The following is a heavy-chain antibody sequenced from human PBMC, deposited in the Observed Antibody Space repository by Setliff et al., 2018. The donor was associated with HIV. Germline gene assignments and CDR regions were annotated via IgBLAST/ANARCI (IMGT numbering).Heavy chain of an antibody. CDR2: INHSGST. J-gene: IGHJ6*03. Sequence: SETLSLTCAVYGGSFSGYYWSWIRQPPGKGLEWTGEINHSGSTNYNPSLKSRVTISVDTSKNQFSLRRSSVTAADTAVYYCARGRDYYGSGSYFNGRANSYYFMDVWGKGTTVTVSS. CDR3: ARGRDYYGSGSYFNGRANSYYFMDV. V-gene: IGHV4-34*01. CDR1: GGSFSGYY. D-gene: IGHD3-10*01.